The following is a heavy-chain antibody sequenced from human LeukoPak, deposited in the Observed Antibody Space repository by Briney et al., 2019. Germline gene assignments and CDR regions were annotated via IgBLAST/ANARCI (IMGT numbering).Heavy chain of an antibody. CDR1: GGSISSYY. D-gene: IGHD6-19*01. CDR2: IYTSGST. V-gene: IGHV4-4*07. CDR3: ARLSGSGWFSASDAFDI. J-gene: IGHJ3*02. Sequence: SETLSLTCTVSGGSISSYYWSWIRQPAGKGLEWIGRIYTSGSTNYNPSLKSRVTMSVDTSKNQFSLKLSSVTAADTAVYYCARLSGSGWFSASDAFDIWGQGTMVTVSS.